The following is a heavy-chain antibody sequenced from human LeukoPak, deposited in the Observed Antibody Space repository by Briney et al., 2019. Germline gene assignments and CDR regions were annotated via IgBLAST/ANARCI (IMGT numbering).Heavy chain of an antibody. CDR1: GFSLTNNY. CDR3: AREGAVDLKHFGF. CDR2: MRPTDAYT. Sequence: ASVKVSCKASGFSLTNNYMHWVRQAPGQGLEWMGYMRPTDAYTGYAPKFQGRVTVTRDTSTNTIYMELSSLRSDDTAVYYCAREGAVDLKHFGFWGQGTLVIVSS. D-gene: IGHD6-19*01. V-gene: IGHV1-46*01. J-gene: IGHJ4*02.